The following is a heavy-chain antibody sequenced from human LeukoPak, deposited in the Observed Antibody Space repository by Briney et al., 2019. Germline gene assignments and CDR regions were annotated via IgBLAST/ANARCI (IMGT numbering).Heavy chain of an antibody. CDR2: IDTNTGSP. D-gene: IGHD3-22*01. CDR1: GYTFSSCA. V-gene: IGHV7-4-1*02. Sequence: ASVKVSCKASGYTFSSCAINWVRQAPGQGLEYMGWIDTNTGSPTFAQGFTGRYVFSLDTSVSAAYLQISSLKAEDTAVYYCAIHLSDSSGYFSYWGQGALVTVSS. CDR3: AIHLSDSSGYFSY. J-gene: IGHJ4*02.